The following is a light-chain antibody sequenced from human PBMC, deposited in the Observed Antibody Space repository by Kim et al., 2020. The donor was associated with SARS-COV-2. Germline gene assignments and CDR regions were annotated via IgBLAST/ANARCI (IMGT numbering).Light chain of an antibody. CDR1: KLGDKY. CDR3: QAWDSSTVV. J-gene: IGLJ2*01. Sequence: SYELTQPPSVSVSPGQTASITCSGDKLGDKYACWYQQKPGQSPVLVIYHDTRRPSGIPERFSGSNSGNTATLTISGTQAMDEATYYCQAWDSSTVVFGGGTQLTVL. V-gene: IGLV3-1*01. CDR2: HDT.